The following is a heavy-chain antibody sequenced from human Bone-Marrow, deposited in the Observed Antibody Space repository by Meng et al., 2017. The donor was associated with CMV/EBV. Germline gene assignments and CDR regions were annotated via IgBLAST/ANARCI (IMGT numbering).Heavy chain of an antibody. Sequence: GESLKISCKGSGYNFTSYYIGWVRQMPGKGLEWMVIIFPDDSDNKYSPSFQGHVTFSADKSIRNAYLQWNSLGASDTAIYYCARRHPRIAAAGTLDYWGQGTLVTVSS. CDR3: ARRHPRIAAAGTLDY. CDR1: GYNFTSYY. CDR2: IFPDDSDN. V-gene: IGHV5-51*01. D-gene: IGHD6-13*01. J-gene: IGHJ4*02.